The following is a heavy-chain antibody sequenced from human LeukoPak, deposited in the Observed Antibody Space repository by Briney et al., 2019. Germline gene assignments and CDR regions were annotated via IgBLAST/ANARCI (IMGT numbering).Heavy chain of an antibody. V-gene: IGHV4-34*01. CDR2: INRGGTT. D-gene: IGHD3-10*01. Sequence: SETLSLTCAVYGGSFSGYYWTWIRQPPGKGLEWIGEINRGGTTNYNPSLTSRVTISLDTSKNQFSLKLNSVTAADTAVYYCARGYGTGSYWVYWGQGTLVTVSS. J-gene: IGHJ4*02. CDR3: ARGYGTGSYWVY. CDR1: GGSFSGYY.